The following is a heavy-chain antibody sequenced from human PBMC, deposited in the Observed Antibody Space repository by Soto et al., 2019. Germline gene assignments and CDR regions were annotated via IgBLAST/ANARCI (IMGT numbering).Heavy chain of an antibody. CDR1: GFTFSGSA. Sequence: GGSLRLSCAASGFTFSGSAMHWVRQASGKGLEWVGRIRSKANSYATAYAASVKGRFTISRDDSKNTAYLQMNSLKTEDTAVYYCTRPSRGTVTDYYYYYMDVWGKGTTVTVSS. CDR3: TRPSRGTVTDYYYYYMDV. V-gene: IGHV3-73*01. CDR2: IRSKANSYAT. D-gene: IGHD4-17*01. J-gene: IGHJ6*03.